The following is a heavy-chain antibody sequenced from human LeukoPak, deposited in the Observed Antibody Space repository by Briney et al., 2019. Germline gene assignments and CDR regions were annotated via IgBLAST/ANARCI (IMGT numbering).Heavy chain of an antibody. Sequence: AGSLRLSCAASGFTFSSYWMSWVRQAPGEGLEWVANIKQDGSEKYYVDSVKGRFTISRDNAKNSLYLQMNSLRAEDTAVYYCARVSGYCTNGVCSDFDYWGQGTLVTVSS. J-gene: IGHJ4*02. D-gene: IGHD2-8*01. CDR3: ARVSGYCTNGVCSDFDY. CDR2: IKQDGSEK. V-gene: IGHV3-7*05. CDR1: GFTFSSYW.